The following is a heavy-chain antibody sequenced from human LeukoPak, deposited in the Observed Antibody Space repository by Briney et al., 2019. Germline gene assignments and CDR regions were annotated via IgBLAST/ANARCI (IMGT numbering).Heavy chain of an antibody. CDR1: GGTFSSYA. CDR2: IIPIFGTA. Sequence: GASVKVSCKASGGTFSSYAISWVRQAPGQGLEWMGGIIPIFGTANYAQKFQGRVTITADESTSTAYMELSSLRSEDTAVYYCASRGIAAAGSHDYWGQGTLVTVPS. CDR3: ASRGIAAAGSHDY. D-gene: IGHD6-13*01. V-gene: IGHV1-69*13. J-gene: IGHJ4*02.